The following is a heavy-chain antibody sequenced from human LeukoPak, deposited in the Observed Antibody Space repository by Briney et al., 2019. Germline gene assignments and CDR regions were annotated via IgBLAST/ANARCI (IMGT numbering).Heavy chain of an antibody. CDR3: ATEISHDDGEYARGWFDS. CDR1: GYTRTELA. V-gene: IGHV1-24*01. CDR2: FDLEAGEA. Sequence: GASVKVSCKVSGYTRTELAFTRGGEPPGQGVGGWGGFDLEAGEAINAQKFQGRVTMTEAISTPTAYMELSSLRSEDTALYYCATEISHDDGEYARGWFDSWGQGALVTVSS. D-gene: IGHD4-17*01. J-gene: IGHJ5*01.